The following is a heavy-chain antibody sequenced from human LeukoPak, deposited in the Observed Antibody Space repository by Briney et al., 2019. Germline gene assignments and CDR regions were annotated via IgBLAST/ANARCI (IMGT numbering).Heavy chain of an antibody. CDR1: GFTFSSYS. CDR2: ISSSSSYI. CDR3: ARNGSYSLYSGSGTDFDY. Sequence: KPGGSLRLSCAASGFTFSSYSMNWVRQAPGKGLEWVSSISSSSSYIYYADSVKGRFTISRDNAKNSLYLQMNSLRAEDTAVYYCARNGSYSLYSGSGTDFDYWGQGTLVTVSS. V-gene: IGHV3-21*01. J-gene: IGHJ4*02. D-gene: IGHD6-13*01.